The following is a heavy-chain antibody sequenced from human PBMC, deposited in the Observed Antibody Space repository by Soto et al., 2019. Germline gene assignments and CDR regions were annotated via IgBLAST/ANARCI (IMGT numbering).Heavy chain of an antibody. CDR3: ARDLYDSSGYLRFDY. Sequence: ASVKVSCKASGYTFTSYGISWVRQAPGQGLEWMGWISAYNGNTNYAQKLQGRVTMTTDTSTSTAYMELRSLRSDDTAVYYCARDLYDSSGYLRFDYWGQGTLVTVSS. J-gene: IGHJ4*02. CDR1: GYTFTSYG. CDR2: ISAYNGNT. V-gene: IGHV1-18*04. D-gene: IGHD3-22*01.